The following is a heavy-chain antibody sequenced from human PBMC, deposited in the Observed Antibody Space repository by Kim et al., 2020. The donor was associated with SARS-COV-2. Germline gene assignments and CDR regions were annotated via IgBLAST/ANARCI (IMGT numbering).Heavy chain of an antibody. D-gene: IGHD6-6*01. Sequence: SETLSLTCTVSGGSISSSSYYWGWIRQPPGKGLEWIGSIYYSGSTYYNPSLKSRVTISVDTSKNQFSLKLSSVTAADTAVYYCARHGKVPIARASWYFDLWGRGTLVTVSS. CDR2: IYYSGST. V-gene: IGHV4-39*01. CDR1: GGSISSSSYY. J-gene: IGHJ2*01. CDR3: ARHGKVPIARASWYFDL.